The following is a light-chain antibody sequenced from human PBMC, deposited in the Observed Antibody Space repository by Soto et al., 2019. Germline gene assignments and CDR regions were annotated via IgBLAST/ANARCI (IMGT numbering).Light chain of an antibody. CDR1: QSVSIY. V-gene: IGKV3-11*01. CDR2: DAS. CDR3: QQRSNWPPKIN. Sequence: EIVLAQSPATLSLSPVEIATLSFSASQSVSIYLAWYQQKPGQAPRLLIYDASNRATGIPARFSGSGSGTDFTLTISSLEPEDFAVYYCQQRSNWPPKINFGQGTRLEIK. J-gene: IGKJ5*01.